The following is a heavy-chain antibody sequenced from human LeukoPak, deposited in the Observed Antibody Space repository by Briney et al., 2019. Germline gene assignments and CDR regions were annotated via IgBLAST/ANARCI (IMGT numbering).Heavy chain of an antibody. CDR2: IKEDGSDK. CDR3: AKDIRNYYDSSGYSH. D-gene: IGHD3-22*01. J-gene: IGHJ1*01. Sequence: GGSLRLSCAGSGFTFSSYWMTWVRQAPGKGLEWVANIKEDGSDKYYVDSMRGRFTISRDNAKNSLYLQMNSLRAEDTAFYYCAKDIRNYYDSSGYSHWGQGTLVTVSS. CDR1: GFTFSSYW. V-gene: IGHV3-7*03.